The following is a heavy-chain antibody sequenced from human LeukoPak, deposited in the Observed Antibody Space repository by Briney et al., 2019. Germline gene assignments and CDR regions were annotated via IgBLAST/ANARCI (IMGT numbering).Heavy chain of an antibody. D-gene: IGHD3-3*01. CDR3: ARDGYYDSWSGYYTYYYYMDV. J-gene: IGHJ6*03. CDR1: GYTFTSYG. V-gene: IGHV1-18*01. CDR2: ISAYNGNT. Sequence: ASVKVSCKASGYTFTSYGISWVRQAPGQGREWMGWISAYNGNTNYAQKLQGRVTMTTDTSTSTAYRELRSLRSDDTAVYYCARDGYYDSWSGYYTYYYYMDVWGKGTTVTVSS.